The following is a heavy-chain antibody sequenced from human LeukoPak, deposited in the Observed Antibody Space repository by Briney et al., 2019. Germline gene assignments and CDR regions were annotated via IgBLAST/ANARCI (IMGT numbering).Heavy chain of an antibody. CDR1: GGSISSGGYY. D-gene: IGHD4-17*01. CDR3: ARFPPFYGDYGHAFDI. V-gene: IGHV4-31*03. CDR2: IYYSGST. Sequence: SETLSLTCTVSGGSISSGGYYWSWIRQHPGKGLEWIGYIYYSGSTYYNPSLKSRVTISVDTSKNQFSLKLSSVTAADTAVYYCARFPPFYGDYGHAFDIWGQGTMVTVSS. J-gene: IGHJ3*02.